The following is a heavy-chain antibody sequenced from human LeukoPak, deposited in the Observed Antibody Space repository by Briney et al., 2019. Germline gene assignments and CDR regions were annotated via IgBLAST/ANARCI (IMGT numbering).Heavy chain of an antibody. CDR2: ISSSGITI. CDR1: GFTFSSYE. D-gene: IGHD3-10*02. V-gene: IGHV3-48*03. CDR3: GELGITMIGGV. Sequence: GGSLTLLCAASGFTFSSYEMNWVRQAPGKGLEWVSYISSSGITIDYADSVKGRFTISRDNAKKSLYLQMNSLIAEDTAVYYCGELGITMIGGVWGKGTTVTISS. J-gene: IGHJ6*04.